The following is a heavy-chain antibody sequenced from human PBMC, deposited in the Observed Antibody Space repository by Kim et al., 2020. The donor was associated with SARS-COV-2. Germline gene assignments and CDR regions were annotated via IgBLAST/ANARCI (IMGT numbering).Heavy chain of an antibody. D-gene: IGHD6-13*01. V-gene: IGHV1-8*01. CDR3: AGGGWVGQQLSY. J-gene: IGHJ4*02. CDR2: MNPNSGNT. CDR1: GYTFTSYD. Sequence: ASVKVSCKASGYTFTSYDINWVRQATGQGLEWMGWMNPNSGNTGYAQKFQGRVTMTRNTSISTAYMELSSLRSEDTAVYYCAGGGWVGQQLSYWGQGTLVTVSS.